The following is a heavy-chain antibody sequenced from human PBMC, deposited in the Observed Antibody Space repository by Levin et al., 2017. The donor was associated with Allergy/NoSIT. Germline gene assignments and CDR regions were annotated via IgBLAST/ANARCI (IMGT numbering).Heavy chain of an antibody. V-gene: IGHV3-23*01. CDR1: GFTFSTYA. CDR2: INAGGDIT. J-gene: IGHJ4*02. D-gene: IGHD1-14*01. CDR3: TKNGRNFPADC. Sequence: GGSLRLSYTASGFTFSTYAMNWVRQAPGKGLDWVGAINAGGDITYYADSVRGRFTVSRDNSKNTLYLQMNSLRGEDTAVYYCTKNGRNFPADCWGQGILVTVSS.